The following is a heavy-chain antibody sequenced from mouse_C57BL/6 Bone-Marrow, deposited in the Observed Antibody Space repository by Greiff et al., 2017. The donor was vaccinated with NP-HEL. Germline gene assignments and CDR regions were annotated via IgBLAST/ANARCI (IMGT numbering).Heavy chain of an antibody. V-gene: IGHV5-17*01. J-gene: IGHJ2*01. D-gene: IGHD4-1*01. Sequence: EVKLMESGGGLVKPGGSLKLSCAASGFTFSDYGMHWVRQAPEKGLEWVAYISSGRSPIYYADTVKGRFTISRDNAKNTLFLQMTSLRSEDTAMYYCARKASNWDDEGDYWGQGTTRTVSS. CDR1: GFTFSDYG. CDR2: ISSGRSPI. CDR3: ARKASNWDDEGDY.